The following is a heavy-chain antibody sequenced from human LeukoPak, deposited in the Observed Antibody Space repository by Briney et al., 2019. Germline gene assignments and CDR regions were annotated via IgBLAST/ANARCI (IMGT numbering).Heavy chain of an antibody. CDR1: GGSINSYY. Sequence: SETLSLTCTVSGGSINSYYWSWTRQPPGKGLEWIGYISYSGSTKYNPSLRSRVTISVDTSKNQFSLKLSSVTAADTAVYYCARDAPDNWFDPWGQGTLVIVSS. CDR3: ARDAPDNWFDP. J-gene: IGHJ5*02. V-gene: IGHV4-59*01. CDR2: ISYSGST.